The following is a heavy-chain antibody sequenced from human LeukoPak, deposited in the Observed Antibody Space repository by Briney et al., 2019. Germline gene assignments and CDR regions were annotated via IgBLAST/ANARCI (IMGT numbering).Heavy chain of an antibody. CDR2: IYHSGST. CDR3: AREVGVLRFLEWLSEGFDP. D-gene: IGHD3-3*01. Sequence: SETLSLTCTVSGYSISSGYYWGWIRQPPGKGLEGIGSIYHSGSTYYNPSLKSRVTISVDTSKNQFSLKLSSVTAADTAVYYCAREVGVLRFLEWLSEGFDPWGQGTLVTVSS. J-gene: IGHJ5*02. CDR1: GYSISSGYY. V-gene: IGHV4-38-2*02.